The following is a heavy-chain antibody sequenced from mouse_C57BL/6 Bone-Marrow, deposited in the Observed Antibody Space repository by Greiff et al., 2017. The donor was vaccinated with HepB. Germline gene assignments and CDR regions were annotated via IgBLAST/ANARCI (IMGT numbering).Heavy chain of an antibody. J-gene: IGHJ4*01. Sequence: QVTLKVSGAELVRPGASVKLSCKASGYTFTDYYINWVKQRPGQGLEWIARIYPGSGNTYYNEKFKGKATLTAEKSSSTAYMQLSSLTSEDSAVYFCAREGTGYYAMDYWGQGTSVTVSS. CDR1: GYTFTDYY. D-gene: IGHD3-3*01. V-gene: IGHV1-76*01. CDR2: IYPGSGNT. CDR3: AREGTGYYAMDY.